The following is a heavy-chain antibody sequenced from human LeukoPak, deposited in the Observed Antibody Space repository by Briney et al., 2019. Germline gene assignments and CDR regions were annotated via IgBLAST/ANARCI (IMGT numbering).Heavy chain of an antibody. CDR3: ASGRASAIAVAAV. CDR1: GFIVSTNY. V-gene: IGHV3-53*01. D-gene: IGHD6-19*01. J-gene: IGHJ4*02. CDR2: IYTSGAT. Sequence: GGSLRLSCAASGFIVSTNYMSWVRQAPGKGLEWISVIYTSGATYYADSVKGRFIISRDNSENTLYLQMNSLRVEDTAIYYCASGRASAIAVAAVWGQGTLVTVSS.